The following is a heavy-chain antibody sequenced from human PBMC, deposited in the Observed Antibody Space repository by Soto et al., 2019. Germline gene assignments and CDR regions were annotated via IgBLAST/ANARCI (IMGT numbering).Heavy chain of an antibody. CDR2: IYPGDSDT. Sequence: PGESLKISCKGSGYSFISYWIGWVRQMPGKGLEWMGIIYPGDSDTRYSPSFQGQVTISADKSISTAYLQWSSLKASDTAMYYCARRHYYGSGSYYNSAYGMDVWGQGTTVTVSS. D-gene: IGHD3-10*01. CDR3: ARRHYYGSGSYYNSAYGMDV. CDR1: GYSFISYW. J-gene: IGHJ6*02. V-gene: IGHV5-51*01.